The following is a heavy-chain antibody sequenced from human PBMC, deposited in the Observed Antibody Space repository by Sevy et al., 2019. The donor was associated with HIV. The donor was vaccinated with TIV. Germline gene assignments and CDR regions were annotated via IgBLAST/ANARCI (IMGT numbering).Heavy chain of an antibody. J-gene: IGHJ3*02. D-gene: IGHD5-18*01. Sequence: GGSLRLSCTASGFTFGDYAMSWFRQAPGKGLEWVGFIRSKAYGGTTEYAASVKGRFTISRDDSKSIAYLQMNSLKTEDTAVYYCTRGGRVSYGTLGAFDIWGQGTMVTVSS. V-gene: IGHV3-49*03. CDR1: GFTFGDYA. CDR2: IRSKAYGGTT. CDR3: TRGGRVSYGTLGAFDI.